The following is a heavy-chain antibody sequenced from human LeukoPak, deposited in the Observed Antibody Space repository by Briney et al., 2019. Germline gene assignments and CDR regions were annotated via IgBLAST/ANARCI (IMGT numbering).Heavy chain of an antibody. CDR1: GGTFSSYA. V-gene: IGHV1-69*05. CDR3: ARRGWAYYYDSSAFGAFDI. D-gene: IGHD3-22*01. J-gene: IGHJ3*02. CDR2: IIPIFGTA. Sequence: SVKVSCKASGGTFSSYAISWVRQAPGQGLEWMGGIIPIFGTANYAQKFQGRVTITTDESTSTAYMELSSLRSEDTAVYYCARRGWAYYYDSSAFGAFDIWGQGTMVTVSS.